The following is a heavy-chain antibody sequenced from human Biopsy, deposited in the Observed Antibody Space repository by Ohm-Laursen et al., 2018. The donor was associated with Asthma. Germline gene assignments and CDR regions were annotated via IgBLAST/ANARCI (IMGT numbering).Heavy chain of an antibody. CDR2: IYFSGNT. Sequence: SETLSLTCTVSGGSITSFYWSWIRQPPGRGLEWIGYIYFSGNTNYNPSLKSRVTISIDTSKNHFSLKLTSVTAADTAVYYCASQSSGPDFWSGYYYFDYWGQGTLVTVSS. CDR1: GGSITSFY. CDR3: ASQSSGPDFWSGYYYFDY. J-gene: IGHJ4*02. V-gene: IGHV4-59*01. D-gene: IGHD3-3*01.